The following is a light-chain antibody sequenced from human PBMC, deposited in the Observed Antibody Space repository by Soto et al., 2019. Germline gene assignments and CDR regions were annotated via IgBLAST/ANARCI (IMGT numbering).Light chain of an antibody. CDR1: SSDVGGYYS. J-gene: IGLJ2*01. CDR3: CSYAGSYTSYVI. V-gene: IGLV2-11*01. CDR2: DVI. Sequence: QSALTQPRSVSGSPGQSVTISCTGTSSDVGGYYSVSWYQQHPGKAPKLMIYDVIKRPSGVPDRFSGSKSGNTASLTISGLQAEDEADYYCCSYAGSYTSYVIFGGGTKLTVL.